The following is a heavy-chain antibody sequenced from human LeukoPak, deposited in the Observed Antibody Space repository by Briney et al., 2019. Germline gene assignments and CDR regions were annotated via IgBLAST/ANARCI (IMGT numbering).Heavy chain of an antibody. CDR2: IYPGDSDT. CDR1: GYSFTTYW. D-gene: IGHD3-22*01. Sequence: TGESLKISCKGSGYSFTTYWIGWVRQMPGKGLEWMGIIYPGDSDTRFSPSFQGQVTISADKSISTAYLQWNSLKASDTAMYYCARRFDTSGYFQNWGQGTPVTVSS. J-gene: IGHJ1*01. CDR3: ARRFDTSGYFQN. V-gene: IGHV5-51*01.